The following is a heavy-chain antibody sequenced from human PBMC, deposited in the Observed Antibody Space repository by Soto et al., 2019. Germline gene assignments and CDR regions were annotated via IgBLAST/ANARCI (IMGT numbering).Heavy chain of an antibody. CDR1: GGTFSTYG. CDR3: ASDLDPWCGVNSVSLDY. Sequence: QVQPVQSGAEVKKPGSSVKVSCKASGGTFSTYGINWVRQAPGQGLEWMGGIIPMFGTTNYAQKIQCRVTIPADESTSVAYMELSSLRSEDTAVYAGASDLDPWCGVNSVSLDYWGQGTLVTVSS. CDR2: IIPMFGTT. D-gene: IGHD2-15*01. V-gene: IGHV1-69*12. J-gene: IGHJ4*02.